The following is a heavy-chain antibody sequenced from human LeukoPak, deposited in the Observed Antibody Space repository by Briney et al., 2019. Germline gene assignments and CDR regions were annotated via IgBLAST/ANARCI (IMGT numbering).Heavy chain of an antibody. CDR1: GGSISRYF. CDR3: ARGHNYYGSGSYSSRQNNWFDP. D-gene: IGHD3-10*01. V-gene: IGHV4-59*01. Sequence: PSETLSLTCTVSGGSISRYFWSWIRQPPGKGLEWIGYVYYSGSTNYNPSLKSRVTISVDTSKNQFSLKLSSVTAADTAVYYCARGHNYYGSGSYSSRQNNWFDPWGQGTLVTVSS. J-gene: IGHJ5*02. CDR2: VYYSGST.